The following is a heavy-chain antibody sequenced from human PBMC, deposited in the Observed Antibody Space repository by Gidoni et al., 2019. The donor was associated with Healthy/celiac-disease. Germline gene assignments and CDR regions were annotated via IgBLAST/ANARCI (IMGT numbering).Heavy chain of an antibody. Sequence: QVQLQESGPGLVMPSETLSLTCTVSGGSISSYYWRWIRQPPRKGLEWIGYIYYIGSTNYNPSLKSRGTISVDTSKNQFSLKLSSVTAADTAVYYCARLRLDLTLFDAIDIWGQGTMVTVSS. CDR3: ARLRLDLTLFDAIDI. V-gene: IGHV4-59*08. D-gene: IGHD1-1*01. J-gene: IGHJ3*02. CDR2: IYYIGST. CDR1: GGSISSYY.